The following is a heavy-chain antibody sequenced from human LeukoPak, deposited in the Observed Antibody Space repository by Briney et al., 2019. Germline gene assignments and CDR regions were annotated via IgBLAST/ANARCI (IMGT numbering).Heavy chain of an antibody. CDR3: ARVDTAMGWGPRVYYYMDV. Sequence: PSETLSLTCTVSGYSISSGYYWGWIRQPPGKGLEWVGSIYHSGSTYYNPSLKSRVTISVDTSKNQFSLKLSSVTAADTAVYYCARVDTAMGWGPRVYYYMDVWGKGTTVTVSS. CDR1: GYSISSGYY. D-gene: IGHD5-18*01. J-gene: IGHJ6*03. V-gene: IGHV4-38-2*02. CDR2: IYHSGST.